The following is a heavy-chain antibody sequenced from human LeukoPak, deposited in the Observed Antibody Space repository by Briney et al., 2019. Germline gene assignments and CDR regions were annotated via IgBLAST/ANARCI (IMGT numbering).Heavy chain of an antibody. D-gene: IGHD5-18*01. CDR1: GGSISSGGYS. Sequence: SQTLSLTCAVSGGSISSGGYSWSWIRQPPGKGLEWIGYIYHNGNTYYSPSLKSRVTISVDRSKNQLSLKLSSVTAADTAMYYCASGGYSYGFDYWGQGTLVAVSS. V-gene: IGHV4-30-2*01. CDR3: ASGGYSYGFDY. CDR2: IYHNGNT. J-gene: IGHJ4*02.